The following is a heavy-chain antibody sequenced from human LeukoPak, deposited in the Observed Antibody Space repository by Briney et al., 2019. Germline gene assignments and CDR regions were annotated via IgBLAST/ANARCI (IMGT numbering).Heavy chain of an antibody. CDR2: ISADGST. V-gene: IGHV3-23*01. D-gene: IGHD2-2*01. CDR3: VACSSASCYGDRFDP. Sequence: GGSLRLSCAASGFTFASYAMTWVRQAPGKGLVWVSSISADGSTYYADSVKGRFTISRDNSRDTFFLEMNSLRAEDTALYYCVACSSASCYGDRFDPWGQGTLVTVSS. J-gene: IGHJ5*02. CDR1: GFTFASYA.